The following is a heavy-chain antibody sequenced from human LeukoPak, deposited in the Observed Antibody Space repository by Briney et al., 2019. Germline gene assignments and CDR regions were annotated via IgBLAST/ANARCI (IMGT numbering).Heavy chain of an antibody. Sequence: SETLSLTCAVYGGSFSGYYRSWIRQPPGKGLEWIGEINHSGSTNYNPSLKSRVTISVDTSKNQFSLKLSSVTAADTAVYYCARSPGAVAGRVDYWGQGTLVTVSS. CDR3: ARSPGAVAGRVDY. V-gene: IGHV4-34*01. CDR1: GGSFSGYY. CDR2: INHSGST. J-gene: IGHJ4*02. D-gene: IGHD6-19*01.